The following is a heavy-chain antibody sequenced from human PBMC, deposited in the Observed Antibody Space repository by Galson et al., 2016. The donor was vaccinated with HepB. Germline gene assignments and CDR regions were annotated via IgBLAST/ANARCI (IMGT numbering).Heavy chain of an antibody. D-gene: IGHD3-22*01. CDR1: GESFSGYY. Sequence: TCAVFGESFSGYYWSWIRQPPGKGLEWIGEINHSGSTNYNPSLKSRVTISVDTSKNQFSLRLSSVTAADTAVYYCARAYYYDSSGYYRYYYYMDVWGQGTLVTVSS. CDR2: INHSGST. CDR3: ARAYYYDSSGYYRYYYYMDV. J-gene: IGHJ6*03. V-gene: IGHV4-34*01.